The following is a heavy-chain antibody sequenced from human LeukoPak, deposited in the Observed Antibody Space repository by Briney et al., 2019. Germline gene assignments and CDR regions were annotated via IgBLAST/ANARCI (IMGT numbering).Heavy chain of an antibody. CDR2: IRYDGSNK. D-gene: IGHD3-10*01. V-gene: IGHV3-30*02. CDR3: AKGTLLCPSY. J-gene: IGHJ4*02. CDR1: GFTFSSYG. Sequence: GGSLRLSCAASGFTFSSYGMHWVRQAPGKGLEWVAFIRYDGSNKYYADSVKGRFTISRDNSKNTLYLQMNSLRAEDTAVYYRAKGTLLCPSYWGQGTLVTVSS.